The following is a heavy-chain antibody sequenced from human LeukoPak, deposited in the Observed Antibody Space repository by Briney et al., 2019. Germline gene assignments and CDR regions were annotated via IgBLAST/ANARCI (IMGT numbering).Heavy chain of an antibody. CDR3: AKDLKAYSSGWYFDY. V-gene: IGHV3-23*01. J-gene: IGHJ4*02. D-gene: IGHD6-19*01. CDR1: GFTFSNHG. CDR2: ISGSGYNT. Sequence: GGSLRLSCAGSGFTFSNHGMSWVRQAPGKGLEWVSCISGSGYNTYYADSVKGRFTISRDNSKNTLDLQMNSLRAEDTAVYYCAKDLKAYSSGWYFDYWGQGTLVTVSS.